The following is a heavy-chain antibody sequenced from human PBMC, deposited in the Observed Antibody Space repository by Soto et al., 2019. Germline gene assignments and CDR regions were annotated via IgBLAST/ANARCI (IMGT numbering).Heavy chain of an antibody. CDR2: ISGSGGST. D-gene: IGHD6-13*01. Sequence: GGSLRLSCAASGFTFSSYAMSWVRQAPGKGLEWVSAISGSGGSTYYADSVKGRFTISRDNSKNTMYLQMNSLRAEDTAVYYCAKAVPSIAAAGTSFFDYWGQGTLVTVSS. J-gene: IGHJ4*02. V-gene: IGHV3-23*01. CDR3: AKAVPSIAAAGTSFFDY. CDR1: GFTFSSYA.